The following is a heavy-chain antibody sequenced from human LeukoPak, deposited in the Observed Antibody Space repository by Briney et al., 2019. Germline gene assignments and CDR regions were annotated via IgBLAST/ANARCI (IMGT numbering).Heavy chain of an antibody. CDR1: GYSFSNYA. D-gene: IGHD3-16*01. CDR3: AREGSRGGVWFDP. CDR2: INTNTGNP. J-gene: IGHJ5*02. Sequence: EASVKVSCKASGYSFSNYAINWVRQAPGQGLEWMGWINTNTGNPMYAQAFTGRFVFSLDTSVSTAYLQISSLKAEDTAVYYCAREGSRGGVWFDPWGQGTLVTVSS. V-gene: IGHV7-4-1*02.